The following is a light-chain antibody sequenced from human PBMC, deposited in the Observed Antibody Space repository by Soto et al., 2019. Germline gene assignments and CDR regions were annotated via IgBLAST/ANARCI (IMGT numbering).Light chain of an antibody. CDR2: AAS. CDR3: QQGYSSPQYT. V-gene: IGKV1-39*01. J-gene: IGKJ2*01. CDR1: QSISSY. Sequence: DIQMTQSPSSLSASVGDRVTITCRASQSISSYLNWYQQKPGKAPKLLIYAASTLHSGVPSRFSGSGSGTDFTLTISSLQPADSATYYCQQGYSSPQYTFGQGTNLDVK.